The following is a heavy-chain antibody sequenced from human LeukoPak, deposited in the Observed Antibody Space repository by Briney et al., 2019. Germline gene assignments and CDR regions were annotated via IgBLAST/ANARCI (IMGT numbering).Heavy chain of an antibody. Sequence: SETLSLTCTVSGGSISSYYWSWIRQPPGKGLEWIGYIYYSGSTNYNPSLKSRVTISVDTSKNQFSLKLSSVTAADTAVYYCASTNAAMVTGWGFDYWGRGTLVTVFS. D-gene: IGHD5-18*01. J-gene: IGHJ4*02. CDR1: GGSISSYY. CDR3: ASTNAAMVTGWGFDY. CDR2: IYYSGST. V-gene: IGHV4-59*01.